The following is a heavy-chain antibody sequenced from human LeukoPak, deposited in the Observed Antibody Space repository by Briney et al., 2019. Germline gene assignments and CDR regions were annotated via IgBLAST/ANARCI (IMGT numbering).Heavy chain of an antibody. CDR3: ARVPVSGPGDHFDY. CDR1: GYTFARYG. Sequence: ASVKVSFTASGYTFARYGISWLRQAPGQGLEWMGWISAYNVNTNDAQKLQGRVTMTTDTSTTTAYMELRSLRSDDTAVYYCARVPVSGPGDHFDYWGQGTLVTVSS. CDR2: ISAYNVNT. V-gene: IGHV1-18*01. J-gene: IGHJ4*02. D-gene: IGHD4-11*01.